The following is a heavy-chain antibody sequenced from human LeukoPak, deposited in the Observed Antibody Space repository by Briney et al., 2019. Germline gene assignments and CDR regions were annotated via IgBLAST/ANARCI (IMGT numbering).Heavy chain of an antibody. D-gene: IGHD3-10*01. V-gene: IGHV4-61*02. J-gene: IGHJ5*02. Sequence: SQTLSLTCIVSGGSISSGSYYWSWIRQPAGKGLEWIGRIYTSGSTNYNPSLKSRVTISVDTSKNQFSLKLSSVTAADTAVYYCAREDLGGWFDPWGQGTLVTVSS. CDR1: GGSISSGSYY. CDR3: AREDLGGWFDP. CDR2: IYTSGST.